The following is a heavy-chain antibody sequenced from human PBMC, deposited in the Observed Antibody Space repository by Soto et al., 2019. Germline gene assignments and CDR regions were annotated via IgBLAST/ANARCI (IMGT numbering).Heavy chain of an antibody. J-gene: IGHJ4*02. D-gene: IGHD6-13*01. Sequence: ASVKVSCKASGYTFTSNYMHWVRQAPGQGLEWMGIINPSGDSTSYAQKFQGRVTMTRDTSTSTVYMELSSLRFEDTAVYYCARALSGSWYGGDFDYWGQGSLVTVSS. CDR3: ARALSGSWYGGDFDY. CDR2: INPSGDST. V-gene: IGHV1-46*01. CDR1: GYTFTSNY.